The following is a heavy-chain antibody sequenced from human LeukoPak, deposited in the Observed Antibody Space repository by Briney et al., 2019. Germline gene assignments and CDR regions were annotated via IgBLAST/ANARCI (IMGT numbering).Heavy chain of an antibody. CDR2: TYYRSKWYN. Sequence: SQTLSLTCAISGDSVTSDSAAWNWIRQSPSRGLEWLGRTYYRSKWYNDYAVSVKSRITINPDTSKNQFSLQLNSVTPEDTAVYYCARDPSMAVAAPFDYWGQGTLVTVSS. CDR3: ARDPSMAVAAPFDY. CDR1: GDSVTSDSAA. V-gene: IGHV6-1*01. D-gene: IGHD6-19*01. J-gene: IGHJ4*02.